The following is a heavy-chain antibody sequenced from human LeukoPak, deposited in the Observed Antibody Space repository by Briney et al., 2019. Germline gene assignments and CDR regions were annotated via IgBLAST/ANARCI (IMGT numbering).Heavy chain of an antibody. Sequence: SETLSLTCAVYGGSFSGYYWSWIRQSPGKGLEWIGEINHSGSTNYNPSLKSRVTISVDTSKSQFSLKLSSVTAADTAVYYCARRLGYYYDSSGYYYWGQGTLVTVSS. CDR2: INHSGST. D-gene: IGHD3-22*01. V-gene: IGHV4-34*01. CDR1: GGSFSGYY. J-gene: IGHJ4*02. CDR3: ARRLGYYYDSSGYYY.